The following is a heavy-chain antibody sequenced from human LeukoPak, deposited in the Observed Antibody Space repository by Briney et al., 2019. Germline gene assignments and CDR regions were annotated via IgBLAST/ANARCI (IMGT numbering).Heavy chain of an antibody. V-gene: IGHV3-74*01. Sequence: GGSLRLSCAASGFTFSSYWMHWVRQAPGKGLVWVSRINSDGSSTSYADSVKGRFTISRDNSKNTLYLQMNRLRAEDTAVYYCARGSSTSLYYYYGMDVWGQGTTVTVSS. CDR3: ARGSSTSLYYYYGMDV. CDR1: GFTFSSYW. J-gene: IGHJ6*02. D-gene: IGHD2-2*01. CDR2: INSDGSST.